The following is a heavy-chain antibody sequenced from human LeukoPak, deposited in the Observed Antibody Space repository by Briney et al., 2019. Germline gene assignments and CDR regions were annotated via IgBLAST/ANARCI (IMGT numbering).Heavy chain of an antibody. CDR1: GYTFTGYY. J-gene: IGHJ3*02. D-gene: IGHD3-10*01. Sequence: ASVKVSCKASGYTFTGYYMHWVRQAPGQGLEWMGWINPNSGGTNYAQKFQGRVAMTRDTSISTVYMELSRLRSDDTAVYYCARGPRITMVRGVIWAFDIWGQGTMVTVSS. CDR2: INPNSGGT. CDR3: ARGPRITMVRGVIWAFDI. V-gene: IGHV1-2*02.